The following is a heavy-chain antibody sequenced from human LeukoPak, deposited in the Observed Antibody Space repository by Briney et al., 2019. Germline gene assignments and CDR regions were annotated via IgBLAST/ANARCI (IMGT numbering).Heavy chain of an antibody. V-gene: IGHV4-59*11. CDR1: GGSISGHY. J-gene: IGHJ4*02. Sequence: SETLSLTCTVSGGSISGHYWSWIRQPPGKGLEWIGYIYYSGSTNYNPSLKSRVTISVDTSKNQFSLKLSSVTAADTAVYYCARDYSGAYDYWGQGTLVTVSS. D-gene: IGHD4-17*01. CDR2: IYYSGST. CDR3: ARDYSGAYDY.